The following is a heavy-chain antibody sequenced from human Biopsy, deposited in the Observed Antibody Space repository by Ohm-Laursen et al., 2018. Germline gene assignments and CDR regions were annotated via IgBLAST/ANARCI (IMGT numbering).Heavy chain of an antibody. D-gene: IGHD3-3*01. CDR3: VKDKDFRDAFDI. CDR1: GFSFADYG. V-gene: IGHV3-9*01. CDR2: ISWQSATR. Sequence: SLRLSCSASGFSFADYGMHWVRQAPGKGLEWVSSISWQSATRNYADSVKGRFAISRDNAKKSLYLEVDSLRDEDTALYYCVKDKDFRDAFDIWGQGTMVTVSS. J-gene: IGHJ3*02.